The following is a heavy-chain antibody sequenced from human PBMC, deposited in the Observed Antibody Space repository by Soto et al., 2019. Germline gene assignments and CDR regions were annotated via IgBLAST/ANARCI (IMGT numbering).Heavy chain of an antibody. Sequence: QVQLVQSGAEVKKPGSSVKVSCKASGGTFSSYTISWVRQAPGQGLEGMGRIIPILGIANYAQKFQGRVTITADQSTSTAYMELSSLRSEDTAVYYCARIVVVPAAMRRGDAFYIWGQGTMVTVSS. CDR2: IIPILGIA. V-gene: IGHV1-69*02. CDR3: ARIVVVPAAMRRGDAFYI. D-gene: IGHD2-2*01. CDR1: GGTFSSYT. J-gene: IGHJ3*02.